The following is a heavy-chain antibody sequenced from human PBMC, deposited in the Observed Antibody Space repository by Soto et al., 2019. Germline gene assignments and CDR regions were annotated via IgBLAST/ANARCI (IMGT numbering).Heavy chain of an antibody. CDR3: ARDYYDSSGYYQQGYFDY. CDR2: IWYDGSNK. V-gene: IGHV3-33*01. CDR1: GFTFSSYG. D-gene: IGHD3-22*01. Sequence: GGSLRLSCAASGFTFSSYGMHWVRQAPGKGLEWVAVIWYDGSNKYYADSVKGRFTISRDNSKNTLYLQMNSLRAEDTAVYYCARDYYDSSGYYQQGYFDYWGQGTLVTLSS. J-gene: IGHJ4*02.